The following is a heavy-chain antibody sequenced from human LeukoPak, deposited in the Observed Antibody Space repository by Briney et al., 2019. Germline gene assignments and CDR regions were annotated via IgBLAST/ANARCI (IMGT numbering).Heavy chain of an antibody. CDR1: GFTFSSYG. CDR2: IWYDGSNK. Sequence: QPGRSLRLSCAASGFTFSSYGMHWVRQAPGKGLEWVAVIWYDGSNKYYADSVKGRFTISRDNSKNTLYLQMNSLRAEDTAVYYCARDGGSSGYDLDYWGQGTLVTVSS. J-gene: IGHJ4*02. CDR3: ARDGGSSGYDLDY. D-gene: IGHD5-12*01. V-gene: IGHV3-33*01.